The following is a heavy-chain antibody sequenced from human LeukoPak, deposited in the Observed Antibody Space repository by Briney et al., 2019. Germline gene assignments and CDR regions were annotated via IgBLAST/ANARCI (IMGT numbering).Heavy chain of an antibody. CDR1: GYTFSSYG. Sequence: GGSLRLSCAASGYTFSSYGMSWVRQAPGKGLEWVSVISGSGQSIHYADSVKGRFTISRDNSKNTVYLQMNSLRAEDTALYYCAKDGGSYFATDPFDIWGQGTMVTVSS. CDR2: ISGSGQSI. D-gene: IGHD3-16*01. J-gene: IGHJ3*02. CDR3: AKDGGSYFATDPFDI. V-gene: IGHV3-23*01.